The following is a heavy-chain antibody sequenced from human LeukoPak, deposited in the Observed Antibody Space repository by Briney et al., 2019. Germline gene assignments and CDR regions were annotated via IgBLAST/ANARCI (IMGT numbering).Heavy chain of an antibody. J-gene: IGHJ4*02. CDR3: AKYGSGSPIDY. CDR1: GFTFSSYG. CDR2: ISGSGGST. Sequence: GGTLRLSCAASGFTFSSYGMSWVRQAPGKGLEWVSAISGSGGSTYYADSVKGRFTISRDNSKNTLYLQMNSLRAEDTAVYYCAKYGSGSPIDYWGQGTLVTVSS. D-gene: IGHD3-10*01. V-gene: IGHV3-23*01.